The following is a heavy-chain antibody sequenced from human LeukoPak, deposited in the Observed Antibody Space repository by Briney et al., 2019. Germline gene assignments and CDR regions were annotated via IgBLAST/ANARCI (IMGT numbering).Heavy chain of an antibody. CDR1: GGTFSSYA. CDR2: IIPILGIA. Sequence: SVKVSCKASGGTFSSYAISWVRQAPGRGLEWMGRIIPILGIANYAQKFQGRVTITADKSTSTAYMELSSLRSEDTAVYYCARENSSSWGWFDPWGQGTLVTVSS. V-gene: IGHV1-69*04. D-gene: IGHD6-13*01. CDR3: ARENSSSWGWFDP. J-gene: IGHJ5*02.